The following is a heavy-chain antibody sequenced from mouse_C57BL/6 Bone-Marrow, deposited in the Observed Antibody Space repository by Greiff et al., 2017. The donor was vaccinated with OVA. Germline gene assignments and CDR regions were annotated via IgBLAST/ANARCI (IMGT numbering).Heavy chain of an antibody. J-gene: IGHJ2*01. Sequence: QVHVKQPGAELVMPGASVKLSCKASGYTFTSYWMHWVKQRPGQGLEWIGEIDPSDSYTNYNQKFKGKSTLTVDKSSSTAYMQLSSLTSEDSAVYYCARKTAQATCYFDYWGQGTTLTVSS. CDR3: ARKTAQATCYFDY. D-gene: IGHD3-2*02. V-gene: IGHV1-69*01. CDR2: IDPSDSYT. CDR1: GYTFTSYW.